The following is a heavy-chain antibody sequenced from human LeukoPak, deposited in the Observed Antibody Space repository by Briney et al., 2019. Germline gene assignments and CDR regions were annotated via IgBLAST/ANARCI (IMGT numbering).Heavy chain of an antibody. D-gene: IGHD6-19*01. Sequence: PGGSLRLSCAASGFTFDDYAMHWVRQAPGKGLEWVSGISWNSGSIGYADSVKGRFTISRDNAKNSLYLQMNSLRAEDTALYYCVKGFSSGWYNPAEYFRHWGQGTLVTVSS. CDR1: GFTFDDYA. J-gene: IGHJ1*01. V-gene: IGHV3-9*01. CDR3: VKGFSSGWYNPAEYFRH. CDR2: ISWNSGSI.